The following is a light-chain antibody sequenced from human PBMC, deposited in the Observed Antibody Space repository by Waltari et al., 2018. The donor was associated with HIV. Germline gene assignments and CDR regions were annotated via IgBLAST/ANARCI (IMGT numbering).Light chain of an antibody. CDR2: YDN. Sequence: SYVLTPPPSLSVAPGKTARITCVGYNIGGNSVNWYQQKAGHAPVLVIYYDNDRDSGIPERFSGFNSGNTATLTISGVEAGDEADYYCQVWDSSSKHVVFGGGTKLTAL. CDR3: QVWDSSSKHVV. CDR1: NIGGNS. V-gene: IGLV3-21*04. J-gene: IGLJ3*02.